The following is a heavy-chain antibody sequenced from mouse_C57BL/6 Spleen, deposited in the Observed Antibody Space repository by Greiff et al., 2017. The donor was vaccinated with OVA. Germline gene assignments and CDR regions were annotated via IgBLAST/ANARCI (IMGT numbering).Heavy chain of an antibody. CDR3: TRFDYDADWYFDV. Sequence: EVKVEESGGGLVQPGGSMKLSCAASGFTFSDAWMDWVRQSPEKGLEWVAEIRNKANNHATYYAESVKGRFTISRDDSKSSVYLQMNSLRAEDTGIYYCTRFDYDADWYFDVWGTGTTVTVSS. J-gene: IGHJ1*03. D-gene: IGHD2-4*01. CDR2: IRNKANNHAT. V-gene: IGHV6-6*01. CDR1: GFTFSDAW.